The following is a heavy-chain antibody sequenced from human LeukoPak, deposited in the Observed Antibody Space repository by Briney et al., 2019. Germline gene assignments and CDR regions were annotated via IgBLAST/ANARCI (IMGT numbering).Heavy chain of an antibody. J-gene: IGHJ4*02. V-gene: IGHV4-38-2*01. CDR2: IYHSGST. D-gene: IGHD6-13*01. CDR1: GYSISSGYY. Sequence: SETLSLTCAVSGYSISSGYYWGWIRQPPGRGLEWIGSIYHSGSTYYNPSLKSRVTISVDTSKNQFSLKLSSVTAADTAVYYCASGLGSSSSFRHFDYWGQGTLVTVSS. CDR3: ASGLGSSSSFRHFDY.